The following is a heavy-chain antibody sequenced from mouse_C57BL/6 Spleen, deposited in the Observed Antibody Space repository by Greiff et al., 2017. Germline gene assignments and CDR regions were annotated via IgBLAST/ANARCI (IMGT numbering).Heavy chain of an antibody. CDR1: GYAFSSSW. V-gene: IGHV1-82*01. CDR2: IYPGDGDT. J-gene: IGHJ2*01. CDR3: ASYYYGSSFDY. D-gene: IGHD1-1*01. Sequence: VQLKQSGPELVKPGASVKISCKASGYAFSSSWMNWVKQRPGKGLEWIGRIYPGDGDTNYNGKFKGKATLTADKSSSTAYMQLSSLTSEDSAVYFCASYYYGSSFDYWGQGTTLTVSS.